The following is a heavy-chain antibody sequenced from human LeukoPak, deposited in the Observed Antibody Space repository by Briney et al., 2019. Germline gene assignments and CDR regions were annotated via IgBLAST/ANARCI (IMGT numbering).Heavy chain of an antibody. CDR1: GGSFSGYY. J-gene: IGHJ6*03. V-gene: IGHV4-34*01. CDR3: ARKPEYSNRYYYYYMDV. Sequence: PSETLSLTCAVYGGSFSGYYWSGIRQPPGKGLEWIGEINHSGSTNYNPSLKSRVTISVDTSKNQFSLKLSSVTAADTAVYYCARKPEYSNRYYYYYMDVWGKGTTVTVSS. CDR2: INHSGST. D-gene: IGHD4-11*01.